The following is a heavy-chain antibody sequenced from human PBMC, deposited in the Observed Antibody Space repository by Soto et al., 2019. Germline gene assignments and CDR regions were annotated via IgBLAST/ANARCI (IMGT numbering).Heavy chain of an antibody. CDR1: GYPVTAYY. Sequence: QLHLVQSGAVVKKPGASVTVSCSASGYPVTAYYMHWVRQAPGRGLEWMGGINPATGAAKYTQGCPGRGTMTRDTSTSKVFMELSGLASDDTAVFYCVRGGGVGVAGSAAFEMWGQGTVVTVSS. D-gene: IGHD3-3*01. V-gene: IGHV1-2*02. CDR3: VRGGGVGVAGSAAFEM. J-gene: IGHJ3*02. CDR2: INPATGAA.